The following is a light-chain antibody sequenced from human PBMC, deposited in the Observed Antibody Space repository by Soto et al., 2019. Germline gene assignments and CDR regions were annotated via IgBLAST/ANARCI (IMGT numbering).Light chain of an antibody. CDR3: QQYGSSIT. CDR2: SAS. V-gene: IGKV3-20*01. J-gene: IGKJ5*01. Sequence: VLTQSPGTLSLSAGERVTLSCRASQSVASSYLAWYQQKPGRAPSLLFYSASSRATGIPDRFSGSGSGTDFTLTISRLEPEDSAVFYCQQYGSSITFGQGTRLEIK. CDR1: QSVASSY.